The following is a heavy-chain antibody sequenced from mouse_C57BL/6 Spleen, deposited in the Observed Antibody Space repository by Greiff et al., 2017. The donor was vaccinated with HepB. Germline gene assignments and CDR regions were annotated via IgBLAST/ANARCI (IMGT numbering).Heavy chain of an antibody. CDR1: GYTFTDYN. CDR2: INPNNGGN. D-gene: IGHD1-1*01. V-gene: IGHV1-18*01. Sequence: EVQLQQSGPELVKPGASVKIPCKASGYTFTDYNMDWVKQSHGKSLEWIGDINPNNGGNIYNQKFKGKATLTVDKSSSTAYMELRSLTSEDTAVYYCARQLLRYFDYWGQGTTLTVSS. J-gene: IGHJ2*01. CDR3: ARQLLRYFDY.